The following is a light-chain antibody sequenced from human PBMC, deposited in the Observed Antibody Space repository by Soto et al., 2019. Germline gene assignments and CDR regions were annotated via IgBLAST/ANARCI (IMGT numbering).Light chain of an antibody. Sequence: IPLTQSPSSLSASVGDRVTITCRASQGVRSYLAWYQQKPRQAPKLLIYGASTLQSGVPSRFSGSGSGTDFTLTISNLQPEDFATYYCQQLNSYPSITFGPGTTVDVK. CDR2: GAS. CDR1: QGVRSY. J-gene: IGKJ3*01. CDR3: QQLNSYPSIT. V-gene: IGKV1-9*01.